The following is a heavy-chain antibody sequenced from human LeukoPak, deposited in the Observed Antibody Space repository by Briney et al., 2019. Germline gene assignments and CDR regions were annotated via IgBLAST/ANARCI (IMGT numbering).Heavy chain of an antibody. CDR2: ISYDGSNK. J-gene: IGHJ4*02. CDR1: GFTFSSYA. V-gene: IGHV3-30-3*01. CDR3: APRRQWEYYFDY. D-gene: IGHD1-26*01. Sequence: PGGSLRLSCAASGFTFSSYAMHWVRQAPGKGLEWVAVISYDGSNKYYADSVKGRFTISRDNSKNTLYLQMNSLRAEDTAVYYCAPRRQWEYYFDYWGQGTLVTVSS.